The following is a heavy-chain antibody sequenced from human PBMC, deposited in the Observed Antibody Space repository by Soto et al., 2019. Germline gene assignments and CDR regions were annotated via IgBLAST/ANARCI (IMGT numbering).Heavy chain of an antibody. Sequence: GGSLRLSCAASGFTFSSYAMSWVRQAPGKGLEWVSAISGSGGSTYYADSVKGRFTISRDNSKNTLYLQMNSLRAEDTAVYYCAKVIPDNPYSSSSGWFDPWGQGTLVTVSS. J-gene: IGHJ5*02. CDR1: GFTFSSYA. CDR3: AKVIPDNPYSSSSGWFDP. V-gene: IGHV3-23*01. CDR2: ISGSGGST. D-gene: IGHD6-6*01.